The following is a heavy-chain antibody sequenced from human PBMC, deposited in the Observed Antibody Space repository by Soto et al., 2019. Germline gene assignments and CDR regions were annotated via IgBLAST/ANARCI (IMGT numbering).Heavy chain of an antibody. J-gene: IGHJ3*02. Sequence: SGKVSCKASGYTFTSYGISWVRQAPGQGLEWMGWISAYNGNTNYAQKLQGRVTMTTDTSTSTAYMELRSLRSDDTAVYYCARDRMAPDAFDIWGQGTMVTVSS. CDR3: ARDRMAPDAFDI. CDR2: ISAYNGNT. CDR1: GYTFTSYG. V-gene: IGHV1-18*01.